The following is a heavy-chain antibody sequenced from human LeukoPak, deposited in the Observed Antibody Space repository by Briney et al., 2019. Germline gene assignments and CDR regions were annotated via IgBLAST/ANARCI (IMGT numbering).Heavy chain of an antibody. CDR3: AKDGGYSSSWSGYFQH. CDR1: GFTFSSYA. V-gene: IGHV3-23*01. D-gene: IGHD6-13*01. CDR2: ISGSGGST. Sequence: GGSLRLSCAASGFTFSSYAMSWVRQAPGKGLEWVSAISGSGGSTYYADSVKGRFTISRDNSKNTLYLQMNSLRAEDTAVYYCAKDGGYSSSWSGYFQHWGQGTLVTVSS. J-gene: IGHJ1*01.